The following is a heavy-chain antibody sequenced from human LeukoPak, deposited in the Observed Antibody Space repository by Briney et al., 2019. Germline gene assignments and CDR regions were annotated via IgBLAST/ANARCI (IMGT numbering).Heavy chain of an antibody. J-gene: IGHJ4*02. CDR3: ARTREQWQVLDY. CDR1: GFTLSSYW. CDR2: ISSDGSST. Sequence: GGSLRLSCAASGFTLSSYWTHWGRQAPGKGLVWVSRISSDGSSTSYADSVKGRFTISRDNAKNTLYVQMNSLRAEDTAVYYCARTREQWQVLDYWGQGTLVIVSS. D-gene: IGHD6-19*01. V-gene: IGHV3-74*01.